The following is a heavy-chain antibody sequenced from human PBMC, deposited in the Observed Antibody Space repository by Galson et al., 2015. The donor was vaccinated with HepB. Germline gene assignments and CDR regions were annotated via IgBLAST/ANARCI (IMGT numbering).Heavy chain of an antibody. V-gene: IGHV3-53*01. CDR1: GFTVSSNH. D-gene: IGHD2-2*01. J-gene: IGHJ5*02. CDR2: IYSGGST. CDR3: ARGYCSSTSCYPAWFEP. Sequence: SLRLSCAASGFTVSSNHMSWVRQAPGKGLEWVSLIYSGGSTYYADSVKGRFTISRDNSKNTLYLRMNSLRAEDTAVYYCARGYCSSTSCYPAWFEPWGQGTLVTVSS.